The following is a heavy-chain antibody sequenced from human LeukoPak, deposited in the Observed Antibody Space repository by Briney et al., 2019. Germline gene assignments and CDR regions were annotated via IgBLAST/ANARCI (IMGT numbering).Heavy chain of an antibody. CDR1: GGSISSGSYY. CDR3: ARARFGVTSSFYYYYMDV. J-gene: IGHJ6*03. CDR2: IYTCGSI. D-gene: IGHD2-2*01. V-gene: IGHV4-61*02. Sequence: SETLSLTCTVSGGSISSGSYYWSWIRQPAGKGLEWIGRIYTCGSIDYKPSLKSRVTISVDTSKNQFSLKLSSVTAADTAVYYCARARFGVTSSFYYYYMDVWGKGTTVTVSS.